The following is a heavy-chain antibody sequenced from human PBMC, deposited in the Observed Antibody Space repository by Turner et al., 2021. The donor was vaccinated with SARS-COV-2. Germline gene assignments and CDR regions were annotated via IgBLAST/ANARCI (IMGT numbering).Heavy chain of an antibody. CDR1: GYSFTDYY. Sequence: QVQLVQSGAEVKAPGASVKVSCKASGYSFTDYYRHWVRQAPGQGLEWMWWIGPSNGGTNDAQRFQGRITMTRDTSNSKAYMELSSLRSDDTAVYYCSRNYGRNSRWFDPWGQGTLVTVSS. V-gene: IGHV1-2*02. CDR2: IGPSNGGT. D-gene: IGHD1-7*01. J-gene: IGHJ5*02. CDR3: SRNYGRNSRWFDP.